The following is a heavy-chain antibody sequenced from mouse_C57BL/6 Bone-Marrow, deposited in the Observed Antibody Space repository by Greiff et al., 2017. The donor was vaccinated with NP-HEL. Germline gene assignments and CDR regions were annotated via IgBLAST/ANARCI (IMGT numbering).Heavy chain of an antibody. CDR3: TTGDYDGLDY. CDR2: IDPENGDT. V-gene: IGHV14-4*01. CDR1: GFNIKDDY. D-gene: IGHD2-4*01. Sequence: EVKLMESGAELVRPGASVKLSCTASGFNIKDDYMHWVKQRPEQGLEWIGWIDPENGDTEYASKFQGKATITADTSSNTAYLHLSSLTSEDTAVYYCTTGDYDGLDYWGQGTTLTVSS. J-gene: IGHJ2*01.